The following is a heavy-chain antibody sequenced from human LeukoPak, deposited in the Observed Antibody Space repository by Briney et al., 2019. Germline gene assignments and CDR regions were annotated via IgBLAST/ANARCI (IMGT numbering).Heavy chain of an antibody. CDR3: ARLLLWFGGTPYNWFDP. CDR1: GYTFTGYY. D-gene: IGHD3-10*01. Sequence: ASVKVSCKASGYTFTGYYMHWVRQAPGQGLEWMGWINPNSGGTNYAQKFQGRGTMTRNTSISTAYMELSSLRSEDTAVYYCARLLLWFGGTPYNWFDPWGQGTLVTVSS. CDR2: INPNSGGT. V-gene: IGHV1-2*02. J-gene: IGHJ5*02.